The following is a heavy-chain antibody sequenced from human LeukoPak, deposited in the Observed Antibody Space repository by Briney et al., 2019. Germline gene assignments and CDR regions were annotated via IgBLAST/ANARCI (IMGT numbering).Heavy chain of an antibody. J-gene: IGHJ5*02. D-gene: IGHD1-1*01. V-gene: IGHV4-59*12. CDR2: IYYSGST. CDR1: GGSISNYY. Sequence: SETLSLTCTVSGGSISNYYWGWVRQPPGKGLEWIGYIYYSGSTNYNPSLKSRVNISVDTSKKQVSLRLSSVTAADTAVYYCARDPPNASGVSWGQGTLVTVSS. CDR3: ARDPPNASGVS.